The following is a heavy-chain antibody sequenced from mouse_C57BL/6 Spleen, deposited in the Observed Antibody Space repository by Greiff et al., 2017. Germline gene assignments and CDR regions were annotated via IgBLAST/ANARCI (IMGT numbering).Heavy chain of an antibody. V-gene: IGHV1-15*01. J-gene: IGHJ3*01. CDR2: IDPETGGT. D-gene: IGHD2-1*01. CDR3: TRAGWNGNYGPAWFAY. CDR1: GYTFTDYE. Sequence: QVQLQQSGAELVRPGASVTLSCKASGYTFTDYEMHWVKQTPVHGLEWIGAIDPETGGTAYNQKFKGKAILTADKSSSTAYMELRSLTSEDSAVYYCTRAGWNGNYGPAWFAYWGQGTLVTVSA.